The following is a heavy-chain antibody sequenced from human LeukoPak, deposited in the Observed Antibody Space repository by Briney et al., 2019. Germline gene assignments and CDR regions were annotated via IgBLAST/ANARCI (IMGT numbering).Heavy chain of an antibody. CDR2: IYTSGST. Sequence: SETLSLTCTVSGGSISSGSYYWSWIRQPAGKGLEWIGRIYTSGSTNYNPSLKSRVTISVDTSKNQFSLKLSSVTAADTAVYYCARLDHSVAPWYYFDYWGQGTLVTVSS. J-gene: IGHJ4*02. CDR1: GGSISSGSYY. V-gene: IGHV4-61*02. D-gene: IGHD5-12*01. CDR3: ARLDHSVAPWYYFDY.